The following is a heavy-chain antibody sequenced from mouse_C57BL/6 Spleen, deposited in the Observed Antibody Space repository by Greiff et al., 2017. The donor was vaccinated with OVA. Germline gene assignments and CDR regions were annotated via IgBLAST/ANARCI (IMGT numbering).Heavy chain of an antibody. CDR3: AREMNDYYAMDY. CDR2: ISDGGSYT. J-gene: IGHJ4*01. CDR1: GFTFSSYA. Sequence: EVQLVESGGGLVKPGGSLKLSCAASGFTFSSYAMSWVRQTPEKRLEWVATISDGGSYTYYPDNVQGRFTISRDNAKNNLYLQMSHLKSEDTAMYYCAREMNDYYAMDYWGQGTSVTVSS. V-gene: IGHV5-4*01.